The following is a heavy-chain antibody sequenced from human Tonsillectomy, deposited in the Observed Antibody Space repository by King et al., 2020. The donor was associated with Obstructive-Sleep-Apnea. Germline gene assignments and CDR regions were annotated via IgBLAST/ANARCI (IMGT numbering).Heavy chain of an antibody. CDR2: IYYIRST. CDR1: GVSISTRSYY. CDR3: ARRETYYGSGSYYDYYFDY. Sequence: QLQESGPGLVKPSETLSLTCTVSGVSISTRSYYWGWIRQPPGTGLECIGSIYYIRSTYYNPSLKSRVTISVDTSKNQFSLKLSSVTASDTAVYYCARRETYYGSGSYYDYYFDYWGQGTLVTVSS. D-gene: IGHD3-10*01. J-gene: IGHJ4*02. V-gene: IGHV4-39*01.